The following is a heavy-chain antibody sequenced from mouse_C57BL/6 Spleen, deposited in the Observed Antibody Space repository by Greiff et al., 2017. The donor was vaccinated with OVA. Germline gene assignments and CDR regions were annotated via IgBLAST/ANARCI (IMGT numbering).Heavy chain of an antibody. V-gene: IGHV5-16*01. CDR2: INYDGSST. D-gene: IGHD1-1*01. CDR1: GFTFSDYY. CDR3: ARDLNYGSSPPWFAY. J-gene: IGHJ3*01. Sequence: EVQVVESEGGLVQPGSSMKLSCTASGFTFSDYYMAWVRQVPEKGLEWVANINYDGSSTYYLDSLKSRFIISRDNAKNILYLQMSSLKSEDTATYYCARDLNYGSSPPWFAYWGQGTLVTVSA.